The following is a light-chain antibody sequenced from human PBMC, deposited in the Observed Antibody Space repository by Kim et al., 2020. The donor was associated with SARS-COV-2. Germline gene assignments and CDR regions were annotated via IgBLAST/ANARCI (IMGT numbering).Light chain of an antibody. V-gene: IGKV3-15*01. CDR2: GAS. J-gene: IGKJ2*01. CDR3: QQYNYWPT. Sequence: LSVSPGERATLSCRASQSVSRNLAWYQQIPGQAPRLLIYGASTRATGIPDRFSGSGSGTEFTLTISSLQSEDFAVYFCQQYNYWPTFGQGTKLEI. CDR1: QSVSRN.